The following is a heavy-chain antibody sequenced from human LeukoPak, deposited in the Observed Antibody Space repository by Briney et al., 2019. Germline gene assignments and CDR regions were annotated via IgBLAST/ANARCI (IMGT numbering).Heavy chain of an antibody. D-gene: IGHD5-12*01. CDR3: ARPTGYSDYDY. J-gene: IGHJ4*02. CDR1: GFTFDDYG. V-gene: IGHV3-20*04. CDR2: INWNGGST. Sequence: GESLKISCAASGFTFDDYGMSWVRQAPGKGLEWVSGINWNGGSTGYADSVKGRFTISRDNAKNSLYLQMNSLRAEDTALYYCARPTGYSDYDYWGQGTLVTVSS.